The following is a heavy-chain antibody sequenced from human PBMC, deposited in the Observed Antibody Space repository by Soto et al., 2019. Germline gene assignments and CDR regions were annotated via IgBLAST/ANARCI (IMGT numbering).Heavy chain of an antibody. CDR1: GFTFSRHG. CDR2: INPSGDST. J-gene: IGHJ4*02. Sequence: GGSLRLSCVASGFTFSRHGLSWVRQAPGKGLEWVSTINPSGDSTFYADSVKGRFTISRDNSKNTVYLQMNSLSVGDTAVYLCAKVGVSTAGSFDYWGQGALVTVSS. D-gene: IGHD6-13*01. CDR3: AKVGVSTAGSFDY. V-gene: IGHV3-23*01.